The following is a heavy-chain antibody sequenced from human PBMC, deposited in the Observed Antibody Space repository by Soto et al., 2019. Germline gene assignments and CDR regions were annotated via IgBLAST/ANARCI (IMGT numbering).Heavy chain of an antibody. CDR2: ISYDGSNK. CDR1: GFTCTNLG. J-gene: IGHJ4*02. V-gene: IGHV3-30*18. Sequence: GGSLRLWWAAAGFTCTNLGSHWIRQDPGKGLEWVAVISYDGSNKYYADSVKGRFTISRDNSKNTLYPQMNSLRVEDTALYYCAKDGGSVCSGGTCYFQAPDYWGQGTLVTVSS. D-gene: IGHD2-15*01. CDR3: AKDGGSVCSGGTCYFQAPDY.